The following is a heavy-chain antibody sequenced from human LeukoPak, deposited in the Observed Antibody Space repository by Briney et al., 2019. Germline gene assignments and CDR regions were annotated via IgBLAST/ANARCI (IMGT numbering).Heavy chain of an antibody. V-gene: IGHV1-2*06. CDR3: ARIGGWAAAGSLGDY. D-gene: IGHD6-13*01. J-gene: IGHJ4*02. CDR1: GYTFTGYY. CDR2: INSNSGGT. Sequence: ASVKVSCKASGYTFTGYYIQWVRQAPGQGLEWMGRINSNSGGTNYAQKFQGRVTMTRDTSITTAYMELSRLRSDDTAFYYCARIGGWAAAGSLGDYWGQGTLVTVSS.